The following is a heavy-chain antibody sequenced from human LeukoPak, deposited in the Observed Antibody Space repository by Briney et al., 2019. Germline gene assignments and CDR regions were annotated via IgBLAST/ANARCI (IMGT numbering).Heavy chain of an antibody. Sequence: ASVRVSGKASGYTFTRYVINWVRQATRHGLEWVGWMNPNSGNKGYAQKFQGRVTITRNSSISTAYMELSSLRSEDTAVYYCARSPYYYYGMDVWGQGTTVTVSS. V-gene: IGHV1-8*01. CDR1: GYTFTRYV. J-gene: IGHJ6*02. CDR2: MNPNSGNK. CDR3: ARSPYYYYGMDV.